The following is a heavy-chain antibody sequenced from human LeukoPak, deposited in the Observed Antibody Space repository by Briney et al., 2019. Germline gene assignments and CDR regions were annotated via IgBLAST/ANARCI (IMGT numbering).Heavy chain of an antibody. J-gene: IGHJ4*02. Sequence: GGSLRLSCAASGFSFSSYSMHWVRQAPGKGLEYVSAITSDGVSTYYANSVKGGFTISRDNSRNTLYLQMNSLRGEDTAVYYCAKDRGSGSYPSPLFDYWGQGTLVTASS. V-gene: IGHV3-64*01. CDR1: GFSFSSYS. D-gene: IGHD3-10*01. CDR3: AKDRGSGSYPSPLFDY. CDR2: ITSDGVST.